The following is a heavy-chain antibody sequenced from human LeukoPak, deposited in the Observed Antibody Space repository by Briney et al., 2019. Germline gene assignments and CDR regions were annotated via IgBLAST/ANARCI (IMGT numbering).Heavy chain of an antibody. D-gene: IGHD5-24*01. V-gene: IGHV4-34*01. J-gene: IGHJ4*02. CDR3: ARSRDGYNPDY. Sequence: SETLSLTCAVSGGPFTGYYWSWIRQPPGKGLEWIGEINHSGSPNYNPSLKSRVTISVDTSKKQISLKLNSGSDAGTFVYYRARSRDGYNPDYWGQGTLVTVSS. CDR2: INHSGSP. CDR1: GGPFTGYY.